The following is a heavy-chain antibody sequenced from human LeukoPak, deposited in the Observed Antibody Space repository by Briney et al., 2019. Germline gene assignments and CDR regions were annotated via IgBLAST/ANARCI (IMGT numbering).Heavy chain of an antibody. D-gene: IGHD2-2*01. CDR3: ATVVVPAAPLDY. CDR2: FDPEDGET. J-gene: IGHJ4*02. CDR1: GYTLTELS. Sequence: ASVKVSCKVSGYTLTELSMHWVRQAPGKGLEWMGGFDPEDGETIYAQKFQGGVTMTEDTSTDTAYMELSSLRSEDTAVYYCATVVVPAAPLDYWGQGTLVTVSS. V-gene: IGHV1-24*01.